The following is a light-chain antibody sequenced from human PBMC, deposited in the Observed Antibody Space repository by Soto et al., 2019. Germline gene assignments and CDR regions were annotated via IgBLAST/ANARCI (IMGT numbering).Light chain of an antibody. V-gene: IGLV2-8*01. Sequence: SVLTQPPSASGSPGQSVTISCTGTSSDVGGYKFVSWYQQYPGKAPKLIIYDFTKRPSGVPDRFSGSKSGNTASLAVSGLQAEDEADYYCSSYVDSNVVFGGGTKVTVL. CDR1: SSDVGGYKF. CDR2: DFT. CDR3: SSYVDSNVV. J-gene: IGLJ2*01.